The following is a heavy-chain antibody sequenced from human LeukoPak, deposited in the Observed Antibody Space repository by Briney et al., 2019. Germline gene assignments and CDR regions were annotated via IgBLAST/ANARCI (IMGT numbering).Heavy chain of an antibody. CDR3: ARGPGYCSSTSCYYYYMDV. D-gene: IGHD2-2*01. CDR2: MNPNSGNT. Sequence: ASVKVSCKASGYTFTSYDINWVRQATGQGLEWMGWMNPNSGNTGYAQKFQGRVTMTRNTSISTAYMELSSLRSEDTAVYYCARGPGYCSSTSCYYYYMDVRGKGTTVTVSS. CDR1: GYTFTSYD. V-gene: IGHV1-8*01. J-gene: IGHJ6*03.